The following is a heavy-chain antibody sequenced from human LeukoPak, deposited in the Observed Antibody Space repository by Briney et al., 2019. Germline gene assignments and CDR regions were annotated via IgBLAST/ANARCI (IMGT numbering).Heavy chain of an antibody. Sequence: ASVKVSCKASGYTFTDYYIHWVRQTPGQGLEWMGWVNPNSGGTNYAQKFQGRVTMTRDTSISTAYMELSRLRSDDTAVYYCALAGYSSSWYEYYFDYWGQGTLVTVSS. CDR1: GYTFTDYY. D-gene: IGHD6-13*01. V-gene: IGHV1-2*02. CDR2: VNPNSGGT. CDR3: ALAGYSSSWYEYYFDY. J-gene: IGHJ4*02.